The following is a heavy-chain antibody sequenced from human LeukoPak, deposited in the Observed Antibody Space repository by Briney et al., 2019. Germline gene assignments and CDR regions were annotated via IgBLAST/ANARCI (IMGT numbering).Heavy chain of an antibody. CDR3: AREGENYDYVGGSYRYDNWFDP. J-gene: IGHJ5*02. CDR1: GGSISSYY. Sequence: SETLSLTCTVSGGSISSYYWSWIRQPAGKGLEWIGRIYTSGSTNYNPSLKSRVTMSVDTSKNQFSLKLSSVTAADTAVYYCAREGENYDYVGGSYRYDNWFDPWGQGTLVTVSS. CDR2: IYTSGST. D-gene: IGHD3-16*02. V-gene: IGHV4-4*07.